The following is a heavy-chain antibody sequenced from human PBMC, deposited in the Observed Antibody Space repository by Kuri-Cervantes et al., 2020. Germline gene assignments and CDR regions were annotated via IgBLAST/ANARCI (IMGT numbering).Heavy chain of an antibody. V-gene: IGHV1-2*02. D-gene: IGHD1-26*01. CDR3: ARGGVGATIYYYYMDV. CDR2: VNPNNGGT. J-gene: IGHJ6*03. Sequence: ASVKVSCKASGFTFTGYYIHWVRQAPGQGLEWMGWVNPNNGGTNYAQKFQGRVTMTSDTSITTGYMELSSLRSDDTAVYYCARGGVGATIYYYYMDVWGKGTTVTVSS. CDR1: GFTFTGYY.